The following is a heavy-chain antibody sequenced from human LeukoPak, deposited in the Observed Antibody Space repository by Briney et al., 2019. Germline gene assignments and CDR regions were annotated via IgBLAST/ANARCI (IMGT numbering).Heavy chain of an antibody. D-gene: IGHD3-10*01. CDR2: INHSGST. J-gene: IGHJ4*02. CDR1: GGSFSGYY. CDR3: ARDSKDSGSYQDY. V-gene: IGHV4-34*01. Sequence: SETLSLTCAVYGGSFSGYYWSWIRQPPGKGLEWIGEINHSGSTNYNPSLKSRVTISVDTSKNQFSLKLSSVTAADTAVYYCARDSKDSGSYQDYWGQGTLVTVSS.